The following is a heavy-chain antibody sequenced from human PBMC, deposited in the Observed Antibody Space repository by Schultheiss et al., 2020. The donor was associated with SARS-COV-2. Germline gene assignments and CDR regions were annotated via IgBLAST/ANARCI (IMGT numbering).Heavy chain of an antibody. Sequence: GSLRLSCTVSGGSISSYYWSWIRQPAGKGLEWIGRIYTSGSTNYNPSLKSRVTMSVDTSKNQFSLKLSSVTAADTAVYYCARDLSSGWADWYFDLWGRGTLVTVSS. V-gene: IGHV4-4*07. J-gene: IGHJ2*01. CDR1: GGSISSYY. D-gene: IGHD6-19*01. CDR3: ARDLSSGWADWYFDL. CDR2: IYTSGST.